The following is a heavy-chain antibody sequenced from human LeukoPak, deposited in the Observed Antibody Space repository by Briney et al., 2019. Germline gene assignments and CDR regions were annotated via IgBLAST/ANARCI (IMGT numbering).Heavy chain of an antibody. CDR2: INSDGSST. CDR3: ARGIKVGDFWSGYYYSDYYYYGMDV. CDR1: GFTFSSYW. V-gene: IGHV3-74*01. D-gene: IGHD3-3*01. J-gene: IGHJ6*02. Sequence: PGGSLRLSCAASGFTFSSYWMHWVRQAPWKGLVWVSRINSDGSSTSYADSVKGRFTISRDNAKNTLYLQMNSLRAEDTAVYYCARGIKVGDFWSGYYYSDYYYYGMDVWGQGTTVTVSS.